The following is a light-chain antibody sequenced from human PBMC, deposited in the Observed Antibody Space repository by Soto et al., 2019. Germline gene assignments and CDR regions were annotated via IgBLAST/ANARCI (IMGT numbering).Light chain of an antibody. Sequence: IQISHSPLSLSASVGERVTITCRASQTISSWLAWYQQKPVKAPELLIYAASSLQSGVPSRFSGSGSGTDFTLTIIGLQPEDFTPYHCQQSYSPPRTFGQGAKVDIK. V-gene: IGKV1-39*01. CDR2: AAS. CDR1: QTISSW. J-gene: IGKJ1*01. CDR3: QQSYSPPRT.